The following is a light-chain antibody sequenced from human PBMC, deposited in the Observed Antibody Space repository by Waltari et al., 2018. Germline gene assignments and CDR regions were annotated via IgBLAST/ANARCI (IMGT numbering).Light chain of an antibody. J-gene: IGKJ5*01. CDR3: QQSYSTLIT. V-gene: IGKV1-39*01. Sequence: DIQMTQSPSSLSASVGDRVTITFRASQIISSYLNWYQQKPGKAPKLLIYAASSLQSGVPSRFSGSGSGTDFTLTISSLQPEDFATYYCQQSYSTLITFGQGTRLEIK. CDR1: QIISSY. CDR2: AAS.